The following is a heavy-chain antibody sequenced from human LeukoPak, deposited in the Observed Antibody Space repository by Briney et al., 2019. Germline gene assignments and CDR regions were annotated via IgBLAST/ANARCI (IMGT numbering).Heavy chain of an antibody. CDR3: ATTGPPPYRSGWSSPVAYYFDD. CDR2: IGIDDVT. D-gene: IGHD6-19*01. CDR1: GLRFNTYA. Sequence: GGSLRLSCAASGLRFNTYAMSWVRQAPGKGLEWVSSIGIDDVTHYTDSVKGRFTISRDNSKNTLYLQMNSLRAEDTAVYHCATTGPPPYRSGWSSPVAYYFDDWGQGTLVTVSS. J-gene: IGHJ4*02. V-gene: IGHV3-23*01.